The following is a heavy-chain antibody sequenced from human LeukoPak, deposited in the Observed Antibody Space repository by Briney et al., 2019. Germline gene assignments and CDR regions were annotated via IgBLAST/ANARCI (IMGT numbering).Heavy chain of an antibody. CDR3: AKDRSYYYDSSGHRGAFDI. Sequence: AGGSLRLSCAASGFTFSSYAMSWVRPAPGKGLEWVSAISGSGGSTYYADSVKGRFTISRDNSNNTLYLQMNRLRAEDTAVYYCAKDRSYYYDSSGHRGAFDIWGQGTMVTVSS. CDR2: ISGSGGST. CDR1: GFTFSSYA. J-gene: IGHJ3*02. D-gene: IGHD3-22*01. V-gene: IGHV3-23*01.